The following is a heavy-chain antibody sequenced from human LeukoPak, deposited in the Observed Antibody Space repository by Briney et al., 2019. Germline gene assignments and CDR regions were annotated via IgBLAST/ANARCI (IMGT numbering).Heavy chain of an antibody. CDR1: GFTVGDYA. J-gene: IGHJ4*02. CDR3: AKASGGYCSSISCYHFDH. V-gene: IGHV3-9*01. Sequence: LRLSWAASGFTVGDYAMHWARQKQAYGAEGVSINPWHSGTRRYADSVKGRFTISRDNAKNSLYLQMKGLRAEDTALYYCAKASGGYCSSISCYHFDHWGQGTLVT. D-gene: IGHD2-2*01. CDR2: NPWHSGTR.